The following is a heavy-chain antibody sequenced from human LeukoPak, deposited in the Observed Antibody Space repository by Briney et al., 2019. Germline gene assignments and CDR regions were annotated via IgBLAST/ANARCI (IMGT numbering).Heavy chain of an antibody. J-gene: IGHJ5*02. Sequence: SETLSLTCTASGGSIISSDYYWGWIRQPPGQALEWIGNVYHSGTTYYNPSLKSRDTISVDTAKNQFSLNLNSVTAADTAVYYCATVVVNWNYVTSWGRGVLVTVSS. CDR3: ATVVVNWNYVTS. CDR1: GGSIISSDYY. CDR2: VYHSGTT. D-gene: IGHD1-7*01. V-gene: IGHV4-39*07.